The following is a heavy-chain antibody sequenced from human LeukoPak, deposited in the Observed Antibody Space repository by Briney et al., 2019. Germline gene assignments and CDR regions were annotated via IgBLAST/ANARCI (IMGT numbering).Heavy chain of an antibody. CDR2: INQDGSTK. CDR3: ARDMRGNLDY. Sequence: GGSLRLSCAASGFTFSNVWMAWVRQAPGKGLEWVANINQDGSTKQYVDSVRGRFTISRDNAKNSLYLQMNSLTAEDTGLYHCARDMRGNLDYWGQGTLVTVPS. J-gene: IGHJ4*02. CDR1: GFTFSNVW. V-gene: IGHV3-7*01. D-gene: IGHD1-14*01.